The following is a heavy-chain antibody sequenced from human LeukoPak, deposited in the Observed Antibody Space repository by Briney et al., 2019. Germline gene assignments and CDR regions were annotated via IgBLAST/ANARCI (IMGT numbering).Heavy chain of an antibody. CDR3: LPMVRGVN. CDR1: GFTFSSYW. D-gene: IGHD3-10*01. J-gene: IGHJ4*02. CDR2: ISGDGSSA. Sequence: GGSLRLSCAASGFTFSSYWMHWVRQAPGKGLVGVSRISGDGSSAIYADSVKGRFTISRDNAKNTLYLQMNSLRAEDTAVYYCLPMVRGVNWGQGTLVTVSS. V-gene: IGHV3-74*01.